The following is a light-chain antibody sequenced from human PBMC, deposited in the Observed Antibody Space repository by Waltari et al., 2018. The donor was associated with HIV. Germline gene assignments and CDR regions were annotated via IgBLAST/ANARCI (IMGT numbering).Light chain of an antibody. Sequence: QSALTQPASVSGSPGQSNTNSCTGTSSDVGSYNLGSWYQQHPGKAPKLMIYECSKRPSGVSTRFSGSKSGNTASLTISGLQAEDEADYYCCSYAGSSTWVFGGGTKLTVL. CDR2: ECS. V-gene: IGLV2-23*01. CDR1: SSDVGSYNL. J-gene: IGLJ2*01. CDR3: CSYAGSSTWV.